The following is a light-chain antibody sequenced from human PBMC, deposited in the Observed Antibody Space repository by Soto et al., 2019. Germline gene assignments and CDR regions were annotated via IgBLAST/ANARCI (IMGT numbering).Light chain of an antibody. CDR2: GSS. CDR3: QQYNNWPPYT. CDR1: QRVSSN. V-gene: IGKV3-15*01. J-gene: IGKJ2*01. Sequence: EIVMTQSPATLSVSPGERATLSCRASQRVSSNLAWYQQKPGQAPRLLIYGSSTRATGIPASFSGSGSGTEFTLTISSLQSEDFAVYYCQQYNNWPPYTFGQGTKLEI.